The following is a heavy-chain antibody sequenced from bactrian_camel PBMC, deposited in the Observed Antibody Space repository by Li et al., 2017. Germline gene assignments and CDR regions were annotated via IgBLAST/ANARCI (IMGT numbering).Heavy chain of an antibody. J-gene: IGHJ6*01. V-gene: IGHV3S31*01. CDR1: GFPFDRYP. CDR3: VKGQSELWDFGY. D-gene: IGHD5*01. CDR2: IDTAGTKT. Sequence: VQLVESGGGLVQPGGSLRLSCAASGFPFDRYPMGWVRQAQGQGPEWVSSIDTAGTKTYYADSVKGRFTVARDNPKNTVDLQSISLKTEDTAKYYCVKGQSELWDFGYWGQGTQVTVS.